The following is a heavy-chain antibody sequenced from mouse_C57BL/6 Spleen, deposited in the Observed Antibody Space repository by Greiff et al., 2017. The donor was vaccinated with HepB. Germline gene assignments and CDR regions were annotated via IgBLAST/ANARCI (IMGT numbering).Heavy chain of an antibody. J-gene: IGHJ4*01. CDR2: TWSGGST. CDR3: ARNSGSSGYGAMDY. V-gene: IGHV2-2*01. Sequence: QVQLKESGPGLVQPSQSLSITCTVSGFSFTSYGVHWVRQSPGKGLEWLGVTWSGGSTDYNAAFISRLNISKDNSKSQVFFKMNSLQADDTAIYYCARNSGSSGYGAMDYWGQGTSVTVSS. CDR1: GFSFTSYG. D-gene: IGHD3-2*02.